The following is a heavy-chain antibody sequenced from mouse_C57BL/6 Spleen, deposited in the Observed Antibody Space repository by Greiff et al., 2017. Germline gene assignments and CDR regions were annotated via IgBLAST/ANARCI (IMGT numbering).Heavy chain of an antibody. Sequence: VQLQQSGAELAKPGDSVKLSCKASGYTFTSYWMHWVKQRPGQGLEWIGYINPSSGYTKYKQKFKDKATLTADKSSSTSYMQLSSLTYEDSAVYYCARSYGNSYAMDYWGQGTSVTVSS. CDR2: INPSSGYT. CDR1: GYTFTSYW. J-gene: IGHJ4*01. CDR3: ARSYGNSYAMDY. V-gene: IGHV1-7*01. D-gene: IGHD2-1*01.